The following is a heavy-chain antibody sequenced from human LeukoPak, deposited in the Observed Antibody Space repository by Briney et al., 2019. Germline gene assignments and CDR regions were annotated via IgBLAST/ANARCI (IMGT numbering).Heavy chain of an antibody. Sequence: PGGSLRLSCAASGFTFSSYAMHWVRKAPGKGLEWVTVISYDGSNKYYADSVKGRFTISRDNSKHTLYLQMNSLRAEDTAVYYCARVRGRYYFDYWGQGTLVTVSS. CDR3: ARVRGRYYFDY. CDR1: GFTFSSYA. CDR2: ISYDGSNK. D-gene: IGHD5-12*01. J-gene: IGHJ4*02. V-gene: IGHV3-30-3*01.